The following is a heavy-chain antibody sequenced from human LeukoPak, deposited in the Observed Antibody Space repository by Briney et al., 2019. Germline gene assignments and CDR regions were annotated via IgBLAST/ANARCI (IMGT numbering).Heavy chain of an antibody. J-gene: IGHJ4*02. D-gene: IGHD3-10*01. CDR3: ARPPYYYAPGSFYFDY. CDR1: GYSFTNYW. CDR2: IYPGDSDT. Sequence: GESLKISCKGSGYSFTNYWIGWVRQMPGKGLEWMGIIYPGDSDTRYSPSFQGQVTISADKSISTAYLQWSSLKASDTAMYYCARPPYYYAPGSFYFDYWGQGTLVTVSS. V-gene: IGHV5-51*01.